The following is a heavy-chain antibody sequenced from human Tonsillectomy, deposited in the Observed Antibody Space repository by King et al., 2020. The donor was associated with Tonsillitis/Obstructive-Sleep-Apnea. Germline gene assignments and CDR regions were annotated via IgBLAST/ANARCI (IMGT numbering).Heavy chain of an antibody. Sequence: VQLVESGGALVQPGWSLRLSCAAAGLTFNNYAMSWVRQSPGKVLVLVSTVIGSGGSRYYADSVRGRFTISSNNSEILRYLQMNSLRGEDTAVYYCAKDGCSGSSCFSPWFDYWGQGTLVTVSS. CDR2: VIGSGGSR. CDR3: AKDGCSGSSCFSPWFDY. D-gene: IGHD2-2*01. V-gene: IGHV3-23*04. J-gene: IGHJ4*02. CDR1: GLTFNNYA.